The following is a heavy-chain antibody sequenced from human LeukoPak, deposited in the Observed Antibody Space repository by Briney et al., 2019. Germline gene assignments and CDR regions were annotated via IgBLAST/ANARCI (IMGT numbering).Heavy chain of an antibody. V-gene: IGHV4-34*01. D-gene: IGHD5-18*01. CDR2: INHSGNT. CDR1: GGSFSGYY. J-gene: IGHJ4*02. Sequence: PSETLSLTCAVYGGSFSGYYWSWIRQPPGKGPEWIGEINHSGNTNYNPSLKSRVTISVDTSKNQVSLKVSSVTAADTAVYYCARRTSEAYNYGSLDYWGQGTLVTVSS. CDR3: ARRTSEAYNYGSLDY.